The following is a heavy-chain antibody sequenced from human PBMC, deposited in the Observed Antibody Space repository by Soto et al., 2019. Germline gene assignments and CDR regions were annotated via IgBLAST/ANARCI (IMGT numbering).Heavy chain of an antibody. CDR1: GGTFSSYA. CDR3: ARGEPNYCSSTSCFLGYNWFDP. V-gene: IGHV1-69*13. D-gene: IGHD2-2*01. J-gene: IGHJ5*02. Sequence: GASVKVSFKASGGTFSSYAISWVRQAPGQGLEWMGGIIPIFGTANYAQKFQGRVTITADESTSTAYMELSSLRSEDTAVYYCARGEPNYCSSTSCFLGYNWFDPWGQGTLVTVSS. CDR2: IIPIFGTA.